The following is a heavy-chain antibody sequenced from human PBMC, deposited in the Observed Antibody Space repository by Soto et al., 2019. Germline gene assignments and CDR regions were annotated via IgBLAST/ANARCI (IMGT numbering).Heavy chain of an antibody. Sequence: EVQLVESGGGLVEPGKSLRLSCVVSGFTYKDFAMHWVRQAPGKGLEWVSGISWNSASTGYADSVTGRFTISRDNAKKYLYLQMRNIKGDDTYIYSCVKDFRRYSNGLDVWGPGTAVPVSS. V-gene: IGHV3-9*01. CDR1: GFTYKDFA. CDR2: ISWNSAST. J-gene: IGHJ6*02. CDR3: VKDFRRYSNGLDV.